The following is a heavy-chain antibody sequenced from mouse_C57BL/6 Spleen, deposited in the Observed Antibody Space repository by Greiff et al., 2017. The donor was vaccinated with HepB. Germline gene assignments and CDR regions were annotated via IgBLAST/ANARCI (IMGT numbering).Heavy chain of an antibody. Sequence: VQLQQPGAELVKPGASVKMSCKASGYTFTSYWITWVKQRPGQGLEWIGDIYPGSGSTNYNEKFKSKATLTVDTSSSTAYMQLSSLTSEDSAVYYCARWNYYGSSPFDDWGQGTTLTVSS. V-gene: IGHV1-55*01. CDR1: GYTFTSYW. D-gene: IGHD1-1*01. CDR2: IYPGSGST. CDR3: ARWNYYGSSPFDD. J-gene: IGHJ2*01.